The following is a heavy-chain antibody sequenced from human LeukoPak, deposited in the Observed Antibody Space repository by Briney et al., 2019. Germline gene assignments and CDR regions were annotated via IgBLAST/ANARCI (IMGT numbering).Heavy chain of an antibody. CDR2: ISYDGSNK. Sequence: PGGSLRLSCAASGFTVSSNYMSWVRQAPGKGLEWVAVISYDGSNKYYADSVKGRFTISRDISKNTLYLQMNSLRAEDTAVYYCARGYCSSISCYVDYWGQGTLVTVSS. CDR3: ARGYCSSISCYVDY. D-gene: IGHD2-2*01. J-gene: IGHJ4*02. CDR1: GFTVSSNY. V-gene: IGHV3-30*03.